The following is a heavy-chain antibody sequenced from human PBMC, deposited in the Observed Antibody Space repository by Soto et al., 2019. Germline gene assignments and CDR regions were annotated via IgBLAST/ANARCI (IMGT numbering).Heavy chain of an antibody. D-gene: IGHD5-18*01. CDR3: ASALRGYSYGMDYFDY. J-gene: IGHJ4*02. CDR1: GFTVSSYW. V-gene: IGHV3-7*05. CDR2: IKQDGSEK. Sequence: GGAQRLSWAASGFTVSSYWMSWVCQAPGKGLEWVANIKQDGSEKYYVDSVKGRFTISRDNAKNSLYLQMNSLRAEDTAVYYCASALRGYSYGMDYFDYWGQGT.